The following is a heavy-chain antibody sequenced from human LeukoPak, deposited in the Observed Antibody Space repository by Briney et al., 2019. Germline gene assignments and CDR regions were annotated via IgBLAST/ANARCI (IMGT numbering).Heavy chain of an antibody. D-gene: IGHD1-26*01. Sequence: PGGSLRLSCAASGFTFDVSAMYWVRQAPGKGLEWVSGITWNGITIGYADSVKGRFTISRDNAKNSLYLQMNSLRAEDTAVYYCACLVGATQDVWGKGTTVIVSS. J-gene: IGHJ6*04. V-gene: IGHV3-9*01. CDR2: ITWNGITI. CDR1: GFTFDVSA. CDR3: ACLVGATQDV.